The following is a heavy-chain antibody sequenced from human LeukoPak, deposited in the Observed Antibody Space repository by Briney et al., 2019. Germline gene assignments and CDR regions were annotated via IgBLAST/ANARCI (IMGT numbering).Heavy chain of an antibody. CDR1: GGSFSGYY. D-gene: IGHD6-13*01. CDR3: ARDRVYSSSWYDY. V-gene: IGHV4-34*01. J-gene: IGHJ4*02. CDR2: IYYSGST. Sequence: SETLSLTCAVYGGSFSGYYWSWIRQPPGKGLEWIGSIYYSGSTYYNPPLKSRVTMSVDTSKNQFSLKLSSVTAADTAVYYCARDRVYSSSWYDYWGQGTLVTVSS.